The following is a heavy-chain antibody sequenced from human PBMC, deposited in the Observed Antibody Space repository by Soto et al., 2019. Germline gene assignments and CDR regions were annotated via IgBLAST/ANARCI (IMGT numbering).Heavy chain of an antibody. CDR2: VYYSGST. CDR1: GGSTNSRSDY. J-gene: IGHJ4*02. V-gene: IGHV4-39*01. Sequence: PSETLSLTCTVSGGSTNSRSDYWGWIRQPPGKGLEWIGSVYYSGSTHDNPSLQSRVTISVDTSRNQSSLKLISVTAADTAVYFCARQPRGPGYGERGLYFDYWGQGTLVTVSS. CDR3: ARQPRGPGYGERGLYFDY. D-gene: IGHD3-16*01.